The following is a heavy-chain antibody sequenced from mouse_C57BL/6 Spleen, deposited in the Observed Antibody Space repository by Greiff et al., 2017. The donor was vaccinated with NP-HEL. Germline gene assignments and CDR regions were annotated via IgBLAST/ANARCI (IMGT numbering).Heavy chain of an antibody. CDR3: ARGLYYYGSSYGDY. D-gene: IGHD1-1*01. CDR1: GYTFTSYW. V-gene: IGHV1-64*01. CDR2: IHPNSGST. J-gene: IGHJ2*01. Sequence: VQLQQPGAELVKPGASVKLSCKASGYTFTSYWMHWVKQRPGQGLEWIGMIHPNSGSTNYNEKFKSKATLTVDKSSSTAYMQLSSLTSEDSAVYYCARGLYYYGSSYGDYWGQGTTLTVSS.